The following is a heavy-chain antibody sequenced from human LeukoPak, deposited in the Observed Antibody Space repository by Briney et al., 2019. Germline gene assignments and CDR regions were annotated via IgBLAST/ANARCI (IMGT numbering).Heavy chain of an antibody. D-gene: IGHD3-22*01. J-gene: IGHJ3*01. V-gene: IGHV3-33*06. Sequence: PGGSLRLSCAASGFTFGRCGMHWVRQAPGKGLEWVAIIWHDGSNKYYADSVKGRFTISRDNSKNTLHLQMNSLRAEDTAVYYCAKARIVVIPPADALDVWGQGTLVTVSS. CDR3: AKARIVVIPPADALDV. CDR1: GFTFGRCG. CDR2: IWHDGSNK.